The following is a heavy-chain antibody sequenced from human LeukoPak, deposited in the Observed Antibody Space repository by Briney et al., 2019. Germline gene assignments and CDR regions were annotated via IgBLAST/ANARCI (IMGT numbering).Heavy chain of an antibody. CDR2: ISAYNGNT. J-gene: IGHJ4*02. CDR3: ARGEGYYSSGWYWVLGFDY. Sequence: ASVKVSCKASGYTFTSYGISWVRQAPGQGLEWMGWISAYNGNTNYAQKLQGRVTMTTDTSTSTAYMELSSLRSEDTAVYYCARGEGYYSSGWYWVLGFDYWGQGTLVTVSS. D-gene: IGHD6-19*01. CDR1: GYTFTSYG. V-gene: IGHV1-18*01.